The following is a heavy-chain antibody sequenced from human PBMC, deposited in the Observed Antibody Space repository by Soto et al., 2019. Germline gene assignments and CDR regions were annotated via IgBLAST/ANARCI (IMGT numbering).Heavy chain of an antibody. CDR1: GYTFTGYY. CDR2: INPNSGGT. Sequence: ASVKVTCKASGYTFTGYYMHWVRQAPGQGLEWMGWINPNSGGTNYAQKFQGRVTMTRDTSISTAYMELSRLRSDDTAVYYCARVRAYSSSSGWFDPWGQGTLVTSPQ. V-gene: IGHV1-2*02. J-gene: IGHJ5*02. D-gene: IGHD6-6*01. CDR3: ARVRAYSSSSGWFDP.